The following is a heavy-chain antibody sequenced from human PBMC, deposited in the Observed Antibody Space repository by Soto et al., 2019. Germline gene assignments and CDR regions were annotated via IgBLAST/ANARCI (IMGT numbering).Heavy chain of an antibody. CDR2: IYYDGSNK. J-gene: IGHJ4*02. CDR3: ARVGSTVTSEY. V-gene: IGHV3-33*01. CDR1: GFAFSAYG. D-gene: IGHD4-17*01. Sequence: QVQLVESGGGVVQPGRSLRLSCAASGFAFSAYGMHWVRQAPGKGLEWVAMIYYDGSNKYYAASGKGRFTISRDNSKNTLYLQMSSLRAEDTALYVGARVGSTVTSEYWGQGTLVTVSS.